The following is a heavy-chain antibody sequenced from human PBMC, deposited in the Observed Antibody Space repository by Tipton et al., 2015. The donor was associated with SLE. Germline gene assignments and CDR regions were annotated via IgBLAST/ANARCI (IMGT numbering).Heavy chain of an antibody. J-gene: IGHJ4*03. V-gene: IGHV1-18*01. D-gene: IGHD5-18*01. CDR3: ARVRVDTAMGVFDF. CDR1: GYTFTTYG. Sequence: QSGAEVKKPGASVRVSCKASGYTFTTYGISWVRQAPGQGLDWMGWISTYNGNTNYAQKLQGRVTMTSDTSTSTAYMELRSLRSDDTAIYYCARVRVDTAMGVFDFWGLGTMVIVSS. CDR2: ISTYNGNT.